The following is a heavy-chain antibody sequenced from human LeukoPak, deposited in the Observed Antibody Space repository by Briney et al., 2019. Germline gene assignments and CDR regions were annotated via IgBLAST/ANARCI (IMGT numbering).Heavy chain of an antibody. Sequence: PGRSLRLSCAASGFTLSSYDMHWVRQAPGKGLEWVAVISYDGSNKYYADSVKGRFTISRDNAKNTVYLQMNSLRAEDTAVYYCVRDWGYDSSGYWQKYFDTWGQGTLVTVSS. CDR3: VRDWGYDSSGYWQKYFDT. V-gene: IGHV3-30*03. CDR2: ISYDGSNK. D-gene: IGHD3-22*01. J-gene: IGHJ4*02. CDR1: GFTLSSYD.